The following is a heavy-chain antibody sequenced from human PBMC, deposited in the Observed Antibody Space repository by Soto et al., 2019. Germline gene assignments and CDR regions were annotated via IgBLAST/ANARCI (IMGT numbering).Heavy chain of an antibody. V-gene: IGHV4-59*08. CDR1: GGSISSYY. CDR2: IYYSGST. CDR3: ARLAYCTNGVCYDNWFDP. D-gene: IGHD2-8*01. Sequence: SETLSLTCTVSGGSISSYYWSWFRQPPGKGLEWIGYIYYSGSTNYNPSLKSRVTISVDTSKNQSSLKLSSVTAADTAVYYCARLAYCTNGVCYDNWFDPWGQGTLVTVSS. J-gene: IGHJ5*02.